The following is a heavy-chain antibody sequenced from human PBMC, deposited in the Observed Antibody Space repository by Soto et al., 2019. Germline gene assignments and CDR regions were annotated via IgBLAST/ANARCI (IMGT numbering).Heavy chain of an antibody. D-gene: IGHD2-2*01. Sequence: SETLSLTCAVYGGSFSGYYWSWIRQPPGKGLEWIGEINHSGSTNYNPSLKSRVTISVDTSKNQFSLKLSSVTAADTAVYYCARGRPRYCSSTSCYFERGHYFDYWGQGTLVTVSS. CDR3: ARGRPRYCSSTSCYFERGHYFDY. J-gene: IGHJ4*02. CDR1: GGSFSGYY. V-gene: IGHV4-34*01. CDR2: INHSGST.